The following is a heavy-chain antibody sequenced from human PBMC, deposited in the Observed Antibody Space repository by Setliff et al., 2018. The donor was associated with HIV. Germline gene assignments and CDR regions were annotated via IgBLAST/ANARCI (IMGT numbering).Heavy chain of an antibody. CDR2: IWYDGSNK. J-gene: IGHJ3*02. CDR1: GFTFSSSE. D-gene: IGHD2-2*01. Sequence: GGSLRLSCAASGFTFSSSEMTWVRQAPGKGLEWVAVIWYDGSNKYYADSVKGRFTISRDNSKNTLYLQMNSLRAEDTAVYYCATALYCSSTSCYIAFDIWGQGTMVTVSS. V-gene: IGHV3-33*08. CDR3: ATALYCSSTSCYIAFDI.